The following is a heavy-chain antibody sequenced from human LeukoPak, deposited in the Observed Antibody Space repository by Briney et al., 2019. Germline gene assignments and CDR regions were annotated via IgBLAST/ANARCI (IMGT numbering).Heavy chain of an antibody. CDR2: IKSDGSRT. CDR1: GFTFSSYW. D-gene: IGHD2-21*02. V-gene: IGHV3-74*01. Sequence: GGSLRLSCVASGFTFSSYWMNWVRQAPGKGLVWVSRIKSDGSRTNYADSVKGRFTISRDNAKNTLYMQMNSLRAEDTAVYYCARAAYCGGDCHYNFDYWGQGTLVTVSS. J-gene: IGHJ4*02. CDR3: ARAAYCGGDCHYNFDY.